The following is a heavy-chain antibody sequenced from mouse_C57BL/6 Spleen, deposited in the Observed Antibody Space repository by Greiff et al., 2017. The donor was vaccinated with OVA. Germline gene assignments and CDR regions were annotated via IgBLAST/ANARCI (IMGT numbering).Heavy chain of an antibody. J-gene: IGHJ3*01. CDR2: IDPSDSYT. CDR1: GYTFTSYW. Sequence: VQLQQPGAELVMPGASVKLSCKASGYTFTSYWMHWVKQRPGQGLEWIGEIDPSDSYTNYNQKFKGKSTLTVDKSSSTAYMQLSSLTSEDSAVYYCARSLTGRGAYWGQGTLVTVSA. D-gene: IGHD4-1*01. CDR3: ARSLTGRGAY. V-gene: IGHV1-69*01.